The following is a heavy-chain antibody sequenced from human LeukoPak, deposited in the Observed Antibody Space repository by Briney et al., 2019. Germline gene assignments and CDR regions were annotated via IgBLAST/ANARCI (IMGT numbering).Heavy chain of an antibody. D-gene: IGHD6-19*01. CDR3: ARGRPDSGWPFDY. CDR2: ISNSDSTI. V-gene: IGHV3-48*03. CDR1: GFTFSSYE. J-gene: IGHJ4*02. Sequence: SGESLRLSCAASGFTFSSYEMNWVRQGPGKGLEWVSYISNSDSTIYYADSVKGRFTISRDNARNSLYLQMNSLRVEDTAVYYCARGRPDSGWPFDYWGQGTLVTVSS.